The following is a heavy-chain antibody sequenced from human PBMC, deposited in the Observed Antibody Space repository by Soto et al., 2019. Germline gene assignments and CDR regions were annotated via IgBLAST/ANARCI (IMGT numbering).Heavy chain of an antibody. CDR1: GGSISGSY. Sequence: ASETLSLTCSVSGGSISGSYWSWIRQSPGKGLEWLGYVYYTGSTNYSPSLRSRVSISVDTSKNEFSLRLSSATAADTAVYFCARSVAVPGAHIDYWGQGTQVTVSS. CDR2: VYYTGST. V-gene: IGHV4-59*01. CDR3: ARSVAVPGAHIDY. D-gene: IGHD6-19*01. J-gene: IGHJ4*02.